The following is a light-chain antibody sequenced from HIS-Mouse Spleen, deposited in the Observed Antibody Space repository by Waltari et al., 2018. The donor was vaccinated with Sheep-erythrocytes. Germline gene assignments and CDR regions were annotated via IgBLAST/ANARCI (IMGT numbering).Light chain of an antibody. CDR3: CSYAGSYNHV. Sequence: QSALTQPRSVSGSPGQSVTISSTGTSSDVGGYNYVSWYQQHPGKAPKLMIYDVSTRPSGVPDRFSGSKSGNTASLTISGLQAEDEADYYCCSYAGSYNHVFATGTKVTVL. CDR2: DVS. J-gene: IGLJ1*01. V-gene: IGLV2-11*01. CDR1: SSDVGGYNY.